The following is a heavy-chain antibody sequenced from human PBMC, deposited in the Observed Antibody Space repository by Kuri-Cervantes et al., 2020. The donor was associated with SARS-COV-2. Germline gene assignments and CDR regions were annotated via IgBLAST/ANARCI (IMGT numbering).Heavy chain of an antibody. CDR3: ARGLREYGSGKVARPNWFDP. V-gene: IGHV4-34*01. D-gene: IGHD3-10*01. CDR1: GGSFSGYY. J-gene: IGHJ5*02. Sequence: SQTLSLTCAVYGGSFSGYYWSWIRQPPGKGLEWIGEINHSGSTSYNPSLKSRVTISVDTSKNQFSLKLSSVTAADTAVYYCARGLREYGSGKVARPNWFDPWGQGTLVTVSS. CDR2: INHSGST.